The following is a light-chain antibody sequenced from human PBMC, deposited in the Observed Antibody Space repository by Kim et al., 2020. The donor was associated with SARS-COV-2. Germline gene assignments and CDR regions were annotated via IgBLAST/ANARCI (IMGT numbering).Light chain of an antibody. CDR1: SVVLSGYNY. CDR2: EDS. V-gene: IGLV2-14*03. Sequence: GTSVVLSGYNYVSWYQQHPGKAPKLRIYEDSNRPSGVSSRFSGSKSGNTASLSISGLQAEDEADYYCSSYTSSSTVVFGGGTQLTVL. J-gene: IGLJ2*01. CDR3: SSYTSSSTVV.